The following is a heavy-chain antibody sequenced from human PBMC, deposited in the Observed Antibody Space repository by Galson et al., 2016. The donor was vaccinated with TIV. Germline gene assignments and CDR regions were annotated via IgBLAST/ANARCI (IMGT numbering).Heavy chain of an antibody. J-gene: IGHJ6*02. CDR2: ISTSGSTT. CDR1: GFSFSDYF. CDR3: ARGWQTFYNPYYSMDV. Sequence: SLRLSCAASGFSFSDYFMTWIRQPPGKGLEWVSYISTSGSTTWDADSVKGRFTVSRDNAKDSLYLQMDSLRADDTAVYYCARGWQTFYNPYYSMDVWGQGTTVTVSS. V-gene: IGHV3-11*01. D-gene: IGHD2/OR15-2a*01.